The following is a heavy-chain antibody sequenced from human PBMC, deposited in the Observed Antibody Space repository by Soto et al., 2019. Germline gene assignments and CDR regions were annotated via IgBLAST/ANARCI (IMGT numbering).Heavy chain of an antibody. J-gene: IGHJ6*02. Sequence: GSLRLSCAASGFTFSSYAMHWVRQAPGKGLEWVAVISYDGSNKYYADSVKGRFTISRDNSKNTLYLQMNSLRAEDTAVYYCARYGLGYCSGGSCLMDVWGQGTTVTVSS. V-gene: IGHV3-30-3*01. D-gene: IGHD2-15*01. CDR2: ISYDGSNK. CDR1: GFTFSSYA. CDR3: ARYGLGYCSGGSCLMDV.